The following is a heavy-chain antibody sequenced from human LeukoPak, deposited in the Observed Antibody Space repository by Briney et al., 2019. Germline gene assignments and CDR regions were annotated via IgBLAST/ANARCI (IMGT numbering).Heavy chain of an antibody. J-gene: IGHJ5*02. CDR1: GFPLSNAR. CDR3: TTEAVVVIPHTNWFDP. CDR2: IKSKTDGGTT. D-gene: IGHD3-22*01. Sequence: GGSLRLSCAASGFPLSNARMSWVRQAPGKGVEWVGRIKSKTDGGTTDYAAPVKDRFTISRDDSKNTLYLQMNSLKTEDTAVYYCTTEAVVVIPHTNWFDPWGQGTLVTVSS. V-gene: IGHV3-15*01.